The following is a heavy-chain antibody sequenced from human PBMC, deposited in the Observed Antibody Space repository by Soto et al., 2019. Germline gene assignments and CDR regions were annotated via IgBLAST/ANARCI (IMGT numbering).Heavy chain of an antibody. CDR1: GFTFSSYA. Sequence: QTGGSLRLSCAASGFTFSSYAMSWVRQAPGKGLEWVSAISGSGGSTYYADSVKGRFTISRDNSKNTLYLQMNSLRAEDTAEYYCAKDFPVAGRAAFYCYYYGMDVWGQGTTVTVSS. CDR2: ISGSGGST. CDR3: AKDFPVAGRAAFYCYYYGMDV. D-gene: IGHD6-19*01. V-gene: IGHV3-23*01. J-gene: IGHJ6*02.